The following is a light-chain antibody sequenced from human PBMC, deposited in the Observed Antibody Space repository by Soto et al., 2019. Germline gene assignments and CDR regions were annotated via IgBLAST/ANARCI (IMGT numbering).Light chain of an antibody. Sequence: DIQMTQSPSSLSASVGDRVTITCRASQSISSYLNWYQQKPGKAPKLLIYAASSLQSGLPSRFSGRASGTDFTLTISSQQPEDFATYYCQQSYNTWTFGQGTKVEIK. J-gene: IGKJ1*01. V-gene: IGKV1-39*01. CDR1: QSISSY. CDR2: AAS. CDR3: QQSYNTWT.